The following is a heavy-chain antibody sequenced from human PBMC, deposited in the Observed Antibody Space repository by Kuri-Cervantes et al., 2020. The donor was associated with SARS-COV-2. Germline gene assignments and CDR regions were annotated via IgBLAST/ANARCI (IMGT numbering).Heavy chain of an antibody. Sequence: ASVKVSCKASGYTFTGYYMHWVRQAPGQGLEWMGLINPNSGGTKYAQKFQGRVIMTRDKSISNAYMELSRLRSDDTAVYYCARGIGDMSNFSNWFDPWGQGTLVTVSS. D-gene: IGHD2-21*01. CDR2: INPNSGGT. CDR1: GYTFTGYY. J-gene: IGHJ5*02. V-gene: IGHV1-2*02. CDR3: ARGIGDMSNFSNWFDP.